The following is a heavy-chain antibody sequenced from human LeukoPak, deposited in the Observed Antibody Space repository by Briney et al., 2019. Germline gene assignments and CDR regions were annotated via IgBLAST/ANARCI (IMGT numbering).Heavy chain of an antibody. Sequence: SETLSLTCTVSGASISDFYWTWIRQPPGKGLEWIGYIYNNVNTDYNPSLKSRVTISVDRYKNQFSLRLTSVTAADTAVYYCVRDWWLGSLSLQGYFYGLDVWGQGTTVTVSS. V-gene: IGHV4-59*01. CDR1: GASISDFY. J-gene: IGHJ6*02. CDR3: VRDWWLGSLSLQGYFYGLDV. D-gene: IGHD2-15*01. CDR2: IYNNVNT.